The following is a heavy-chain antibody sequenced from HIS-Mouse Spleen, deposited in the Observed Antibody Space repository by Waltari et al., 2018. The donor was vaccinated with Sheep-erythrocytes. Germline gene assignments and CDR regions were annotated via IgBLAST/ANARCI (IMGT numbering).Heavy chain of an antibody. D-gene: IGHD3-22*01. Sequence: EVQLLESGGGLVQPGGSLRLSCAASGFTCSRSDMSWVRPAPGTGLEWVSAISGSGGSTYYADSVKGRFTISRDNSKNTLYLQMNSLRAEDTAVYYCAKDLVVITRGAFDIWGQGTMVTVSS. CDR3: AKDLVVITRGAFDI. CDR2: ISGSGGST. V-gene: IGHV3-23*01. J-gene: IGHJ3*02. CDR1: GFTCSRSD.